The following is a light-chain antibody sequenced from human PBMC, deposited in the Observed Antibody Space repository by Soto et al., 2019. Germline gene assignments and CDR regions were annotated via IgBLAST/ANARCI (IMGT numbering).Light chain of an antibody. CDR1: QDIHNY. J-gene: IGKJ1*01. CDR3: QHYYNYPWT. V-gene: IGKV1-8*01. Sequence: AVLLAQSPSSFSASTGHRATITCRASQDIHNYLAWYQQVPGKAPKLLLYAASILQTGVPSRFSGSGSGTDFTLTIDGLQSEDFATYFCQHYYNYPWTFGQGTTVE. CDR2: AAS.